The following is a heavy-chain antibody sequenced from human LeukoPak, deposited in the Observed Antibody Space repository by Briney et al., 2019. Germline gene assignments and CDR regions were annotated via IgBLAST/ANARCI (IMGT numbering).Heavy chain of an antibody. CDR1: GGSISSGGY. J-gene: IGHJ4*02. CDR3: AKSLYRGSDY. D-gene: IGHD3-16*01. CDR2: IYYSGNT. Sequence: SETLSLTCTVSGGSISSGGYWSWIRQHPGKGLEWIGYIYYSGNTYYDPSLKSRVTITEDTSKNQFSLKLSSVTAADTAVYYCAKSLYRGSDYWGQGTLVTVSS. V-gene: IGHV4-31*03.